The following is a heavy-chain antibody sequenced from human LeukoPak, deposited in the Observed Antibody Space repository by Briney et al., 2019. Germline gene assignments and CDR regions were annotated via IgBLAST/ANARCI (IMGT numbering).Heavy chain of an antibody. J-gene: IGHJ4*02. CDR3: ARDRELLYFDY. Sequence: GGSQRLSCAASGLTFSNYWMGWVRQAPGKGPEWVAKIKQDGSEIYYVDSVKGRFTISRDNSKNTLYLQMNSLRAEDTAVYYCARDRELLYFDYWGQGTLVTVSS. CDR1: GLTFSNYW. V-gene: IGHV3-7*01. D-gene: IGHD1-26*01. CDR2: IKQDGSEI.